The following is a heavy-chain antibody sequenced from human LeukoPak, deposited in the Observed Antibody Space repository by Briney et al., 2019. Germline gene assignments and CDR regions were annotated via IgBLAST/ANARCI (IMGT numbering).Heavy chain of an antibody. CDR2: ISYDGSNK. J-gene: IGHJ4*02. CDR3: AREARLKSTNGVPRPELDY. D-gene: IGHD2-8*01. Sequence: RXAPGXXLEWVAVISYDGSNKYYADSVKGRFTISRDNSKNTLYLQMNSLRAEDTAVYYCAREARLKSTNGVPRPELDYWGQGTLVTVSS. V-gene: IGHV3-30-3*01.